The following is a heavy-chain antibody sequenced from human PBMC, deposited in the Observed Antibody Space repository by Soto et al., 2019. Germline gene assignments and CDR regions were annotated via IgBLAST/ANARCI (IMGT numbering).Heavy chain of an antibody. D-gene: IGHD2-15*01. CDR1: GGSISGYY. Sequence: SETLSLTCTVSGGSISGYYWSWIRQPPGKGLEWIGYIFYRGNTLYNPSLQSRVTISVDTSKNQFSLRLSSVTAADTAVYYCTRNDIIHKLQYGMNVWGQRASVTVSS. CDR2: IFYRGNT. CDR3: TRNDIIHKLQYGMNV. J-gene: IGHJ6*02. V-gene: IGHV4-59*01.